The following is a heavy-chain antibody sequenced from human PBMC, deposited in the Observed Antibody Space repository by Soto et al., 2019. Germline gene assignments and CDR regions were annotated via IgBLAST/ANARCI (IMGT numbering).Heavy chain of an antibody. J-gene: IGHJ4*02. Sequence: GESLKISCAASGFTFSSYWMSWVRQAPGKGLEWVANIKQDGSEKYYVDSVKGRLTIFRDNAENSLYLKMNGLGAEDTAVYYCAREGRGRTGYSSGWYAYWGQGTLVTVSS. D-gene: IGHD6-19*01. CDR2: IKQDGSEK. CDR3: AREGRGRTGYSSGWYAY. V-gene: IGHV3-7*01. CDR1: GFTFSSYW.